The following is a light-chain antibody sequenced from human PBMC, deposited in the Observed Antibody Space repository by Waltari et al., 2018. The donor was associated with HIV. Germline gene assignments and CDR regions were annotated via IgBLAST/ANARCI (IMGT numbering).Light chain of an antibody. V-gene: IGLV2-23*02. CDR2: EVS. Sequence: QSALTQPAPVSGAPGQPITISCTGSSSDVGGYNLVSWYQQHPGKAPKLMIYEVSKRPSGVSNRFSGSKSGNTASLTISGLQAEDEADYYCCAYAGSTTYVIFGGGTKLTVL. J-gene: IGLJ2*01. CDR3: CAYAGSTTYVI. CDR1: SSDVGGYNL.